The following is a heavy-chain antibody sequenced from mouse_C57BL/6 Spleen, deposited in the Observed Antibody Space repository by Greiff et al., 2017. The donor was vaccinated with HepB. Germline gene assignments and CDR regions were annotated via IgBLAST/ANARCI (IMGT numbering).Heavy chain of an antibody. Sequence: QVHVKQPGAELVKPGASVKLSCKASGYTFTSYWMHWVKQRPGRGLEWIGRIDPNSGGTKYNEKFKSKATLTVDKPSSTAYMQLSSLTSEDSAVYKCARRCYGSYYFDYWGQGTTLTVSS. D-gene: IGHD1-1*01. CDR3: ARRCYGSYYFDY. V-gene: IGHV1-72*01. CDR1: GYTFTSYW. J-gene: IGHJ2*01. CDR2: IDPNSGGT.